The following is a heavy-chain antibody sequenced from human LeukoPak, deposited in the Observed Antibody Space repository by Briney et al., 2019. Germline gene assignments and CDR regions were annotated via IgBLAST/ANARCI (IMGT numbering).Heavy chain of an antibody. V-gene: IGHV4-59*10. Sequence: SETLSLTCAVHGASFSTYYWSWIRQPAGKGLEWIGRIYTSGSTNYNPSLKSRVTMSVDTSKNRLSLKLSSVTAADTAVYYCARSGTAAATFYWGQGTLVTVSS. D-gene: IGHD2-15*01. J-gene: IGHJ4*02. CDR3: ARSGTAAATFY. CDR2: IYTSGST. CDR1: GASFSTYY.